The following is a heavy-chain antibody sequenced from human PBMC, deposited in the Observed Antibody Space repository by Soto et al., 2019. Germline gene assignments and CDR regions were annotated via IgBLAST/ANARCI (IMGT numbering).Heavy chain of an antibody. J-gene: IGHJ4*02. CDR3: AKEGEYSSGWDNFDY. CDR1: GFSFSTYG. Sequence: PVGSMRLSCAVSGFSFSTYGMHWVRQAPGKGLEWVAFISNDGSNKYYADSVKGRFTISRDNSKNTLYLQMNSLRAEDTAVYYCAKEGEYSSGWDNFDYWGQGTLVTVSS. D-gene: IGHD6-19*01. V-gene: IGHV3-30*18. CDR2: ISNDGSNK.